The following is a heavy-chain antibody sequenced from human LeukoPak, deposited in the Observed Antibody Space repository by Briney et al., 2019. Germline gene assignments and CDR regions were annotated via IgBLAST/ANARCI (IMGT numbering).Heavy chain of an antibody. Sequence: SETLSLTCTVSGGSISSSSYYWGWIRQPPGKGLEWIGYIFYTGSTQYNPSLKSRVTISVDKSKNQFSLNLTSVTAADTAVYYCAREDKYCTATSCHYFDYWGQGTLVTVSS. CDR2: IFYTGST. D-gene: IGHD2-8*02. J-gene: IGHJ4*02. V-gene: IGHV4-61*05. CDR3: AREDKYCTATSCHYFDY. CDR1: GGSISSSSYY.